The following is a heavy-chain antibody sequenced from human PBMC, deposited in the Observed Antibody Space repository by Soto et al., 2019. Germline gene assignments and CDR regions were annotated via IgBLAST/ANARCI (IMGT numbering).Heavy chain of an antibody. J-gene: IGHJ4*02. D-gene: IGHD3-22*01. CDR2: ISYSGST. V-gene: IGHV4-30-4*01. Sequence: QVQLQESGPGLVKPSQTLSLTCTVSGGSISSGDYYWSWIRQPPGKGLEWIGYISYSGSTYYNPSLRSRLTISVDTSKNQYSLKLSSVTAADTAVYYCARAGSRESSGSYYFDYWGQGTPVTVSS. CDR1: GGSISSGDYY. CDR3: ARAGSRESSGSYYFDY.